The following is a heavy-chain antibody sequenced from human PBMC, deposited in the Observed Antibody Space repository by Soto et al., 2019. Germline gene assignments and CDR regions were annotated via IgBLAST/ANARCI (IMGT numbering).Heavy chain of an antibody. J-gene: IGHJ6*02. CDR1: GGSISSSSYY. Sequence: PSETLSLTCTVSGGSISSSSYYWGWIRQPPGKGLEWIGSIYYSGSTYYNPSLKSRVTISVDTSKNQFSLKLSSVTAADAAVYYCARLSAGSSGVYYYYGMDVWGQGTTGTVSS. V-gene: IGHV4-39*01. CDR2: IYYSGST. CDR3: ARLSAGSSGVYYYYGMDV. D-gene: IGHD6-6*01.